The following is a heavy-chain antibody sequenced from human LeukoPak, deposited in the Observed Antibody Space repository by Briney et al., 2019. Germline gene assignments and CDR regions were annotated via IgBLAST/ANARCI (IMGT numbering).Heavy chain of an antibody. Sequence: TSETLFLTCTVSGDSISSGDYYWSWIRQPPGEGLEWTGHIYYSGSTYYNPYLKSRVTISVDPSKHQFSLKLSSVTAADTAVYYCARDWVGATGNFDYWGQGTLVTVSS. J-gene: IGHJ4*02. CDR2: IYYSGST. D-gene: IGHD1-26*01. CDR3: ARDWVGATGNFDY. V-gene: IGHV4-30-4*08. CDR1: GDSISSGDYY.